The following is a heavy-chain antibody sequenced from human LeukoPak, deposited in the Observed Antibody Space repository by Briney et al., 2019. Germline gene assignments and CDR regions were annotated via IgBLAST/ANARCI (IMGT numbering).Heavy chain of an antibody. V-gene: IGHV4-34*01. CDR1: GGSFSGYY. Sequence: SETLSLTCAVYGGSFSGYYWSWIRQPPGKGLEWIGEINQSGTTNYNPSLESRVSISVDTFKNEFTLKLSSVTAADTAVYYCATSRRARIDMLGRTLDFWGQGTLVTVSS. CDR3: ATSRRARIDMLGRTLDF. D-gene: IGHD3-16*01. J-gene: IGHJ4*02. CDR2: INQSGTT.